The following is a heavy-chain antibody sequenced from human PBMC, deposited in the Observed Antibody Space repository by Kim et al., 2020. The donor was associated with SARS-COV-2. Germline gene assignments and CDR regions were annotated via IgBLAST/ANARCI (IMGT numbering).Heavy chain of an antibody. CDR1: GFTFTNAW. CDR2: IRSKTNGGTA. J-gene: IGHJ4*02. Sequence: GGSLRLSCAASGFTFTNAWMSWVRRTPGRGLEWVGRIRSKTNGGTADYAAPLKGIFTVSRDDSKNTLYLEINSLNTEDTAVYYCVANSGGACCSEYWGQGTLGTVSS. D-gene: IGHD2-21*01. V-gene: IGHV3-15*01. CDR3: VANSGGACCSEY.